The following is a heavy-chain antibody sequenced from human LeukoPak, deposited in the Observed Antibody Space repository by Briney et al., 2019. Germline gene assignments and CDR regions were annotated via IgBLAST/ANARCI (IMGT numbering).Heavy chain of an antibody. J-gene: IGHJ4*02. CDR3: AKEGYSHTSNYFDN. V-gene: IGHV3-43*02. CDR1: GFMFDDSA. D-gene: IGHD2-15*01. Sequence: GGSLRLSCAASGFMFDDSAMHWVRQAPGKGLQWVSLISGDGVSTFYADSVKGRFTISRDNSKNSLSLQMDSLTTEDTALYYCAKEGYSHTSNYFDNWGQGILVTVSS. CDR2: ISGDGVST.